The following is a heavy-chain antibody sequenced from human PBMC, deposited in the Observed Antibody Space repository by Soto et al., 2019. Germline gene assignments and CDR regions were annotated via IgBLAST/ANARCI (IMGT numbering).Heavy chain of an antibody. CDR1: GYTFTSYA. Sequence: QVQLVQSGAEVKKPGASVKVSCKASGYTFTSYAMHWVRQAPGQRLEWMGWINAGNGNTKYSQKFQGRVTITRDTSALTAYIELISLRSDDTAVYDCARDLVMDVWGQGTTVTVSS. J-gene: IGHJ6*02. D-gene: IGHD2-8*02. CDR2: INAGNGNT. CDR3: ARDLVMDV. V-gene: IGHV1-3*01.